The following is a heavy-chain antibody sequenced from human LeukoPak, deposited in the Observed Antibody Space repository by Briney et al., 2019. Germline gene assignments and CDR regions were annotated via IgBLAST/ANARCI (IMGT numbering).Heavy chain of an antibody. CDR3: ARLIPLADY. CDR1: GGSFSGYY. V-gene: IGHV4-34*01. CDR2: INHSGST. J-gene: IGHJ4*02. Sequence: SETLSLTCAVYGGSFSGYYWSWIRQPPGKGMEWIGEINHSGSTNYNPSLKSRVTISVDTSKNQFSLKLSSVTAADTAVYYCARLIPLADYWGQGTLVTVSS.